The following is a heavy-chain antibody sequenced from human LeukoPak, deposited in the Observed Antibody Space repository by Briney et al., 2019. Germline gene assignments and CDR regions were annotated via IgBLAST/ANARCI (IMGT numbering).Heavy chain of an antibody. Sequence: PGGSLRLSCAASGFTFSSYWMHWVRQAPGKGLVWVSRINSDGSSTSYADSVKGRFTISRDNAKDTLYLQMNSLRAEDTAVYYCARDTPVAYYYYMDVWGKGTTVTVSS. J-gene: IGHJ6*03. CDR3: ARDTPVAYYYYMDV. D-gene: IGHD6-19*01. CDR2: INSDGSST. CDR1: GFTFSSYW. V-gene: IGHV3-74*01.